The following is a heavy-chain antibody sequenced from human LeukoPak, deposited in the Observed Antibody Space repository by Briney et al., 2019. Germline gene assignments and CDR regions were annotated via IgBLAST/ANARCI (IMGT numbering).Heavy chain of an antibody. Sequence: GASVKVSCKVSGYTLTELSMHWVRQAPGKGLEWMGGFDPEDGETIYAQEFQGRVTMTEDTSTDTAYMELSSLRSEDTAVYYCATGRLSSTRYYYDSSGYFTFDYWGQGTLVTVSS. J-gene: IGHJ4*02. CDR2: FDPEDGET. CDR3: ATGRLSSTRYYYDSSGYFTFDY. V-gene: IGHV1-24*01. CDR1: GYTLTELS. D-gene: IGHD3-22*01.